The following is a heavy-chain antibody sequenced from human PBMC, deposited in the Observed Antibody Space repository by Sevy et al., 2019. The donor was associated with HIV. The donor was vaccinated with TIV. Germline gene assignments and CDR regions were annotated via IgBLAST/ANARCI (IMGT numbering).Heavy chain of an antibody. CDR1: GFTFSSYA. D-gene: IGHD4-17*01. Sequence: GGSLRLSCAASGFTFSSYAMHWVRQAPGKGLEWVAVISYDGSNKYYADSVKGRFTSSRDNSKNTLYLQMNSLRAEDTAVYYWARGASGVTKPHYYYYYYMDVWGKGTTVTVSS. CDR3: ARGASGVTKPHYYYYYYMDV. CDR2: ISYDGSNK. V-gene: IGHV3-30-3*01. J-gene: IGHJ6*03.